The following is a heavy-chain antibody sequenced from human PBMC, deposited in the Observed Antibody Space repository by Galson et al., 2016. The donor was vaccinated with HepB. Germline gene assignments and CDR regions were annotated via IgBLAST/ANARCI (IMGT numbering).Heavy chain of an antibody. CDR2: IYKSGNT. D-gene: IGHD2-21*02. CDR3: ARGVTGTPYFDF. Sequence: SETLSLTCNVSGGSISSYFWSWIRQPPGKGLEWIGYIYKSGNTNYSPSLKSRVTVSLGASKNQFSLKLRSVTAADTAVYYCARGVTGTPYFDFWGQGALVTVSS. J-gene: IGHJ4*02. V-gene: IGHV4-59*01. CDR1: GGSISSYF.